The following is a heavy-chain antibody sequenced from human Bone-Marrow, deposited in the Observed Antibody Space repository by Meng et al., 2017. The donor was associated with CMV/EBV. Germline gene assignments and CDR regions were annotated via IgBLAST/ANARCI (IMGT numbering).Heavy chain of an antibody. J-gene: IGHJ2*01. CDR2: IYWDDDK. CDR1: GFSPSTSGVG. CDR3: AHRGGGNGGWYFDL. Sequence: QNTLKESGPTLVKPTQTLTLTCTFSGFSPSTSGVGVGWIRQPPGKALEWLALIYWDDDKRYSPSLKSRLTITKDTSKNQVVLTMTNMDPVDTATYYCAHRGGGNGGWYFDLWGRGTLVTVSS. V-gene: IGHV2-5*02. D-gene: IGHD4-23*01.